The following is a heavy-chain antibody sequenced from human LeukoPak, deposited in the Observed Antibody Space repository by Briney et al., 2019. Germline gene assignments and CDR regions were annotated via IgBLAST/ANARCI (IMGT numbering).Heavy chain of an antibody. CDR2: IYTSGST. CDR1: GGSISSGSYY. V-gene: IGHV4-61*02. D-gene: IGHD3-3*01. Sequence: PSETLSLTCTVSGGSISSGSYYWSWIRQPAGKGLEWIGRIYTSGSTNYNPSLKSRVTISVDTSKNQFSLKLSSVTAADTAVYYCARVGDFWSGSFDYWSQGTLVTVSS. CDR3: ARVGDFWSGSFDY. J-gene: IGHJ4*02.